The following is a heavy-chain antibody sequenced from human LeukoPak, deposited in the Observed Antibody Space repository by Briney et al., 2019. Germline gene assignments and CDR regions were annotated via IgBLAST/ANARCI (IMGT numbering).Heavy chain of an antibody. Sequence: SQTLSLTCTVSGGSISSGGYYWSWIRQHPGKGLEWIGYIYYSGSTYYNPSLKSRVTISVDTSKNQFSLKLSSVTAADTAVYYCARDNDYGDYFGGLDYWGLGTLVTVSS. D-gene: IGHD4-17*01. V-gene: IGHV4-31*03. CDR2: IYYSGST. CDR1: GGSISSGGYY. J-gene: IGHJ4*02. CDR3: ARDNDYGDYFGGLDY.